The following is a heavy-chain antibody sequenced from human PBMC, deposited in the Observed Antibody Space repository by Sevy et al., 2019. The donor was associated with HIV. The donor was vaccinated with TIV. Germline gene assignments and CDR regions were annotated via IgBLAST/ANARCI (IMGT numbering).Heavy chain of an antibody. V-gene: IGHV1-3*01. Sequence: ASVKVSCKASGYTFTSYAMHWVRQATGQRLEWMGWINAGNGNTKYSQKFQGRVTITRDTSASTAYMELSSLRSEDTAVYYCTAKGNYDSTGGGQDDYWGQGTLVTVSS. CDR3: TAKGNYDSTGGGQDDY. D-gene: IGHD3-22*01. CDR2: INAGNGNT. J-gene: IGHJ4*02. CDR1: GYTFTSYA.